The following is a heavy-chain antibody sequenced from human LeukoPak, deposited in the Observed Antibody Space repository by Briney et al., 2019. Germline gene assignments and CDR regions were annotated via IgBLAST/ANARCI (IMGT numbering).Heavy chain of an antibody. J-gene: IGHJ4*02. Sequence: GGSLRLFCAASGFTFSSYWMSWVRQAPGKGLEWVANIKQDGSEKYYVDSVKGRFTISRDNSKNTLYLQMNSLRAEDTAVYYCAREMGGSGNFDYWGQGTLVTVSS. D-gene: IGHD2-15*01. CDR1: GFTFSSYW. CDR3: AREMGGSGNFDY. V-gene: IGHV3-7*03. CDR2: IKQDGSEK.